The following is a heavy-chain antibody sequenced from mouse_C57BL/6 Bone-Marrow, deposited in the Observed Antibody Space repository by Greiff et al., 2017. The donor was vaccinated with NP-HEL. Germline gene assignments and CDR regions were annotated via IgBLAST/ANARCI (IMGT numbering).Heavy chain of an antibody. CDR3: AREEGGNWVVQYYFDY. Sequence: QVQLKQPGAELVMPGASVKLSCKASGYTFTSYWMHWVKQRPGQGLEWIGEIDPSDSYTNYNQKFTGKSTLTVAQSSSQAYMQLSSLTSADSAVYYCAREEGGNWVVQYYFDYWGQGTTPTVAS. CDR2: IDPSDSYT. D-gene: IGHD4-1*01. J-gene: IGHJ2*01. CDR1: GYTFTSYW. V-gene: IGHV1-69*01.